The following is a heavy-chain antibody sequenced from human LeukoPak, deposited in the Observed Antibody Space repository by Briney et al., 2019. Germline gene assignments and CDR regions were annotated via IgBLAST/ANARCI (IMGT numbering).Heavy chain of an antibody. CDR3: AKSQDGGRLFHFDY. D-gene: IGHD1-26*01. Sequence: GGSLRLSCAASGFTFSSYGMHWVRQAPGKGLEWAASVSYDGSTRFYADSVKGRFAISRDNSKNTLYLQMNSLRAEDTAVYFCAKSQDGGRLFHFDYWGQGTLVTVSS. CDR2: VSYDGSTR. V-gene: IGHV3-30*18. J-gene: IGHJ4*02. CDR1: GFTFSSYG.